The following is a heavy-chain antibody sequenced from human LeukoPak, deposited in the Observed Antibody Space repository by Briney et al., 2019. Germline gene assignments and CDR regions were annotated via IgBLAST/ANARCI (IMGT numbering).Heavy chain of an antibody. Sequence: GGSLRLSCAASGFTFSSYEMNWVRQAPGKGLEWVSYISSSGSTIYYADSVKGRFTISRDNAKNSLYLQMNSLRAEDTAVYYCARGDNDILTGSPAVWGMDVWGQGTTVTVSS. CDR3: ARGDNDILTGSPAVWGMDV. V-gene: IGHV3-48*03. D-gene: IGHD3-9*01. J-gene: IGHJ6*02. CDR2: ISSSGSTI. CDR1: GFTFSSYE.